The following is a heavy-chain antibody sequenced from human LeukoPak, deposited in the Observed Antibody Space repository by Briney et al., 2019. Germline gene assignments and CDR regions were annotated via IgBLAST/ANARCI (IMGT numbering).Heavy chain of an antibody. Sequence: SETLSLTCAVYGGSFSGYYWSWIRQPPGKGLEWIGETNHSGSTNYNPSLRSRVTISVDTSKNHFSLKLSSVTAADTAVYYCARGDGSVTYWGQGTLVTVSS. CDR1: GGSFSGYY. CDR2: TNHSGST. J-gene: IGHJ4*02. V-gene: IGHV4-34*01. CDR3: ARGDGSVTY. D-gene: IGHD3-10*01.